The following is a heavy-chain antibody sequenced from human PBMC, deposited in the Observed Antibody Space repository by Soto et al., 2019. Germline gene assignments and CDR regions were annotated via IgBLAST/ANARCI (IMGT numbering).Heavy chain of an antibody. D-gene: IGHD6-13*01. J-gene: IGHJ4*02. V-gene: IGHV3-48*03. CDR2: ISSGGDTI. Sequence: GGSLRLSCAASGFSFSNYEMNWVRQAPGKGLEWVAYISSGGDTIHYADSVRGRFTVSRDNARNSLSLQMNTLRVEDTALYYCARDRAAGGYWGQGTLVTVSS. CDR1: GFSFSNYE. CDR3: ARDRAAGGY.